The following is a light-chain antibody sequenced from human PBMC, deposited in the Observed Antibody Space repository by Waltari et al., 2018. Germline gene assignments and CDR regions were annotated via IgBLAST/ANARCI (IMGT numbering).Light chain of an antibody. CDR1: QSVLYSSNKKNY. CDR3: QQYYSTLSWT. V-gene: IGKV4-1*01. Sequence: DIVMTQSPDSLAVSLGERATINCKSSQSVLYSSNKKNYLAWYQQKPGQSPKLLIYWASTLESGVPDRFSGSGSETDFTLTISSLQAEDVAVYYCQQYYSTLSWTFGQGTKVEIK. CDR2: WAS. J-gene: IGKJ1*01.